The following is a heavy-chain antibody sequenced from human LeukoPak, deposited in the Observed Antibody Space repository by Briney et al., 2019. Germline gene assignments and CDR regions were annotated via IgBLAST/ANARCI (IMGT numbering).Heavy chain of an antibody. CDR2: INPNSGGT. D-gene: IGHD3-10*01. J-gene: IGHJ5*02. CDR3: ARDGSGSYYKSWFDP. Sequence: GASVKVSCKASGYTFTGYYMHWVRQAPGQGLEWMGWINPNSGGTNYAQKFQGRVTMTRDTSISTAYMELSRLRSDDTAVYYCARDGSGSYYKSWFDPWGQGTLVTVPS. V-gene: IGHV1-2*02. CDR1: GYTFTGYY.